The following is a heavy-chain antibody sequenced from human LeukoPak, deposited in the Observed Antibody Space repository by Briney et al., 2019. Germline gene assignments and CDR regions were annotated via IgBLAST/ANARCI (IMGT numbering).Heavy chain of an antibody. Sequence: GVSLRLSCAASGFTFSSYSMNWVRQAPGKGLEWVSYISSSSSTIYYADSVKGRFTISRDNAKNSLYLQMNSLRDEDTAVYYCASGSSYYDFWSGNDAFDIWGQGTMVTVSS. CDR2: ISSSSSTI. J-gene: IGHJ3*02. CDR1: GFTFSSYS. V-gene: IGHV3-48*02. D-gene: IGHD3-3*01. CDR3: ASGSSYYDFWSGNDAFDI.